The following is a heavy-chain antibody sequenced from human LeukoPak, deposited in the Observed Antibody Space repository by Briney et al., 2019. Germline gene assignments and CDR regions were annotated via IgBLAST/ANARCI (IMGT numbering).Heavy chain of an antibody. Sequence: GGALRLSCAASGFTFAIHAMTWVRQAPGKGLEWVSGISGDGASTHYAESVKGQFTISRDNSQNTLFLQMNSLRVEDTAIYYCAKDSYVSGRPLQTLDVWGRGTMVSVSS. CDR2: ISGDGAST. D-gene: IGHD3-10*01. V-gene: IGHV3-23*01. CDR3: AKDSYVSGRPLQTLDV. CDR1: GFTFAIHA. J-gene: IGHJ3*01.